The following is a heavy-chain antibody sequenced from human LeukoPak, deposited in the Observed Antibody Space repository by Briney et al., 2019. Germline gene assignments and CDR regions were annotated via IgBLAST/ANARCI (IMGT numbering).Heavy chain of an antibody. Sequence: PSETLSLTCAVYGRSFSGYYWSWIRQPPGKGLEWIGEINHSGSTNYNPSLKSRVTISVDTSKNQFSLKLSSVTAADTAVYYCARAGYSSSWRFDYWGQGTLVTVSS. CDR1: GRSFSGYY. CDR2: INHSGST. D-gene: IGHD6-13*01. CDR3: ARAGYSSSWRFDY. V-gene: IGHV4-34*01. J-gene: IGHJ4*02.